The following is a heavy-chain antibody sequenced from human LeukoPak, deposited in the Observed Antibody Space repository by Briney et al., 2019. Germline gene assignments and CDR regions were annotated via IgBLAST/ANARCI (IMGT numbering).Heavy chain of an antibody. V-gene: IGHV1-69*01. CDR1: GGTFSSYA. Sequence: GSSVKVSCKASGGTFSSYAISWVRQAPGQGLEWMGGIIPIFGTANYAQKFQGGVTITADESTSTAYTELSSLRSEDTAVYYCARSGGGYDFWSGYPYYFDYWGQGTLVTVSS. CDR3: ARSGGGYDFWSGYPYYFDY. J-gene: IGHJ4*02. D-gene: IGHD3-3*01. CDR2: IIPIFGTA.